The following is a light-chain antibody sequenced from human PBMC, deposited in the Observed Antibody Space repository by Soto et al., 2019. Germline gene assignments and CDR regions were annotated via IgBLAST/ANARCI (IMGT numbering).Light chain of an antibody. CDR3: LLAYSGARV. V-gene: IGLV7-46*01. Sequence: QTVVTQEPSLTVSPGGTVTLTGGSSTGAVTSGHYPYWFQQKPGQAPRTLIDDTSNKHSWTPARFSGSLLGGKAALTLSGAQPEDEAEYYCLLAYSGARVFGGGTKLTVL. CDR2: DTS. J-gene: IGLJ2*01. CDR1: TGAVTSGHY.